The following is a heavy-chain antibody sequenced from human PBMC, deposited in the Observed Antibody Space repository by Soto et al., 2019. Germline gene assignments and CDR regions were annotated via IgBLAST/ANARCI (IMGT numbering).Heavy chain of an antibody. CDR1: GFTFSSYG. Sequence: GESLRLSCAASGFTFSSYGMHWVRQAPGKGLEWVAVISYDGSNKYYADSVKGRFTISRDNSKNTLYLQMNSLRAEDTAVYYCAKGDIVVVVAATHWDSDYYYMDVWGKGTTVTVSS. V-gene: IGHV3-30*18. D-gene: IGHD2-15*01. J-gene: IGHJ6*03. CDR3: AKGDIVVVVAATHWDSDYYYMDV. CDR2: ISYDGSNK.